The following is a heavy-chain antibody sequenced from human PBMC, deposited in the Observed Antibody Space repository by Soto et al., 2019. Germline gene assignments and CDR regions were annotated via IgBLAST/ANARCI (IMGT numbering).Heavy chain of an antibody. Sequence: PGGSLRLSCAASGFTFSNYAMNWVRQAPGEGLEWVSGFSAGGGSTYYADSVKGRFTISRDISKNTLYLQMNSLRAEDTAVYYCATHPYRSAGSCYHPDYYFDYWGQGTLVTVSS. J-gene: IGHJ4*02. CDR1: GFTFSNYA. CDR2: FSAGGGST. D-gene: IGHD2-15*01. CDR3: ATHPYRSAGSCYHPDYYFDY. V-gene: IGHV3-23*01.